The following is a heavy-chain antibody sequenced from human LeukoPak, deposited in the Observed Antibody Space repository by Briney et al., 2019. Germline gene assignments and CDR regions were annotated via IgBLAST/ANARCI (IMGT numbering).Heavy chain of an antibody. D-gene: IGHD3-16*01. CDR1: GFTFRTYW. V-gene: IGHV3-74*01. CDR3: GRDLGGRWSY. Sequence: GGSLRLSCAVSGFTFRTYWMHWVRQVPGEGLVWVSRINEDGSITSYADSVTGRFTISRDNAQNTLYLQMNSLSTEDTAVYYCGRDLGGRWSYWGQGALVTVSS. J-gene: IGHJ4*02. CDR2: INEDGSIT.